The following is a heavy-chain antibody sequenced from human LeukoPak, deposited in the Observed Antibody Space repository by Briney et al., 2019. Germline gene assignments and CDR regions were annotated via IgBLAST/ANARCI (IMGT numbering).Heavy chain of an antibody. J-gene: IGHJ5*02. Sequence: GGSLRLSCESSAFIFSGHWMNWVRQTPGKGLEWVASIKEDGSERQYVDSVKGRFSISRDNAKNSLYLQMNSLRDEDTAVYYCVREAVNDYGDYVFWFDPWGQGTLVTVSS. D-gene: IGHD4-17*01. CDR2: IKEDGSER. CDR3: VREAVNDYGDYVFWFDP. CDR1: AFIFSGHW. V-gene: IGHV3-7*01.